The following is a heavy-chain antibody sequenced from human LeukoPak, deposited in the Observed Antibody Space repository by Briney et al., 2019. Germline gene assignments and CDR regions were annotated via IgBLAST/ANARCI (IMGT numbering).Heavy chain of an antibody. J-gene: IGHJ3*02. Sequence: GGSLRLSCTASGFTFGDYAMSWVRQAPGKGLEWVGFIRSKAYGGTTEYAASVNGRFTISRDDSKSIAYLQMNSLKTEDTAVYYCTRGLTVTRAFDIWGQGTMVTVSS. V-gene: IGHV3-49*04. CDR2: IRSKAYGGTT. CDR3: TRGLTVTRAFDI. CDR1: GFTFGDYA. D-gene: IGHD4-17*01.